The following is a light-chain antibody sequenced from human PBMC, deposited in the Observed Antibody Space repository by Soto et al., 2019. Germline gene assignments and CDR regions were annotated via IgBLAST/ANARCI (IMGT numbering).Light chain of an antibody. J-gene: IGKJ1*01. CDR3: QQSYSTPWT. Sequence: DVQMTQSPSSLSASVGDTITITCQATQDISNYLNWYQQKPGEAPKLLIYDASKLETGVPSRFSGSGSGTDFTFTISSLQPEDFATYYCQQSYSTPWTFGQGTKVEIK. V-gene: IGKV1-39*01. CDR2: DAS. CDR1: QDISNY.